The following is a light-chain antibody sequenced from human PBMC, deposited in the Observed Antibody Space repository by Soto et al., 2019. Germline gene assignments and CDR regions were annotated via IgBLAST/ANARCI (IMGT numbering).Light chain of an antibody. CDR3: QHYYAFSRT. CDR1: QGIVRW. J-gene: IGKJ1*01. Sequence: DIQMTQSPSTLSASVGDKVTITCRASQGIVRWLAWYQQKPGKAPKLLIYDASSLESGVPSRFSGSGAGTEFTLTINSLQPDDFATYYCQHYYAFSRTFGQGTKVEIK. CDR2: DAS. V-gene: IGKV1-5*01.